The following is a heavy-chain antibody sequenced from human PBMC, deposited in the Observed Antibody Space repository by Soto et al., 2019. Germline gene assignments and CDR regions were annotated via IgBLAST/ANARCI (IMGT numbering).Heavy chain of an antibody. CDR2: ITWNSRDV. V-gene: IGHV3-9*01. J-gene: IGHJ6*02. CDR1: GLTFDDYA. Sequence: EVQLVEFGGGLVLPGRSLRLSCAASGLTFDDYAMHWVRQGPGKGLEWVAGITWNSRDVGYADSVKGRFTISRDNAKKSLYLQMNSLSPEDTALYYCGKDRRRFFLYGVDVWGQGTTVIVSS. D-gene: IGHD3-3*01. CDR3: GKDRRRFFLYGVDV.